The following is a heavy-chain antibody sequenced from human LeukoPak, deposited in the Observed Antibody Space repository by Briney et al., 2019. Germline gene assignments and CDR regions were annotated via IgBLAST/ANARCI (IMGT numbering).Heavy chain of an antibody. CDR1: GGSISSYY. Sequence: SETLSLTCTVSGGSISSYYWSWIRQPPGKGLEWIGYIYYSGSTNYNPSLKSRVTISVDTSKNQFSLKLSSVTAADTAVYYCARDNWGVRGRFFDIWGQGTMVTVSS. CDR2: IYYSGST. D-gene: IGHD3-10*01. J-gene: IGHJ3*02. CDR3: ARDNWGVRGRFFDI. V-gene: IGHV4-59*01.